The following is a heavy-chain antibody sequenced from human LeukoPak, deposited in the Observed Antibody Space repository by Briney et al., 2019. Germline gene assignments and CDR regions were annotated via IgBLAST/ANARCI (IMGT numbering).Heavy chain of an antibody. CDR1: GYTFTKYL. CDR3: ARPSYCVADNCGYWLDP. Sequence: ASVKISCKTSGYTFTKYLIHWVRQAPGQGLEWMGTINPQGDITNYAQRFQGRITLTEDTSTSTVYMELSSLTSEDTAVYYCARPSYCVADNCGYWLDPWGPGTLVTVSS. V-gene: IGHV1-46*01. J-gene: IGHJ5*02. D-gene: IGHD2-21*01. CDR2: INPQGDIT.